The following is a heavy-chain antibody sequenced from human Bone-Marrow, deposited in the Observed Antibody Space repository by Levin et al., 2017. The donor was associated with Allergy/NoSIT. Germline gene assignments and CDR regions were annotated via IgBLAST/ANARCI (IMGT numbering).Heavy chain of an antibody. V-gene: IGHV3-13*01. CDR1: GFTFSTYD. J-gene: IGHJ3*02. CDR3: ARGRGGYYFDSSGYYFNALDM. Sequence: GESLKISCSVSGFTFSTYDMHWVRKATGKSLEWVSAIGTAGDTYYSDSVKGRFTISRENARNSLHLQVNSLRAGDTAVYYCARGRGGYYFDSSGYYFNALDMWGQGTMVTVSS. D-gene: IGHD3-22*01. CDR2: IGTAGDT.